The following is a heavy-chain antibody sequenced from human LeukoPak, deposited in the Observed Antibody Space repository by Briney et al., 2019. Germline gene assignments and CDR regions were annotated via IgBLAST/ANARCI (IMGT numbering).Heavy chain of an antibody. D-gene: IGHD3-10*01. CDR3: ARDMDYYGSGSPIFDY. CDR2: VSSSSSYI. J-gene: IGHJ4*02. CDR1: GFTFSSYS. V-gene: IGHV3-21*01. Sequence: GGSLRLSCAASGFTFSSYSTNWVRQAPGKGLEWVSSVSSSSSYIYYADSVKGRFTISRDNAKNSLYLQMNSLRAEDTAVYYCARDMDYYGSGSPIFDYWGQGTLVTVSS.